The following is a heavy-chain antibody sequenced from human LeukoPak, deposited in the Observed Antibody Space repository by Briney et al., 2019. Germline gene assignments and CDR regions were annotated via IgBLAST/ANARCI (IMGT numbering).Heavy chain of an antibody. CDR2: ISAYNGDT. J-gene: IGHJ4*02. V-gene: IGHV1-18*01. CDR1: GYSFTNNG. D-gene: IGHD3-10*01. Sequence: ASVKVSCKAPGYSFTNNGITWVRQAPGQGLEWMGWISAYNGDTNYAQKLQGRVTMTTDTSTNTAYMELRSLRSDDTAVYYCAGGAGSYYNVPHFDYWGQGTLVTVSS. CDR3: AGGAGSYYNVPHFDY.